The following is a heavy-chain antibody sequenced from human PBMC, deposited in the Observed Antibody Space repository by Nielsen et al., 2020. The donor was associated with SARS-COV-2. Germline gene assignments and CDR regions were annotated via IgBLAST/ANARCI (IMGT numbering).Heavy chain of an antibody. D-gene: IGHD4-11*01. CDR3: ARDTAYSRFDY. V-gene: IGHV3-7*05. CDR1: GLIFSSSS. CDR2: TNKEGRVV. J-gene: IGHJ4*02. Sequence: GGSLRPSCAPSGLIFSSSSMVWVRQAPGKGLEWVANTNKEGRVVNYVNSVKGRFTLSRDNAGKSLYLQMNSLRAEDTAVYYNARDTAYSRFDYWGQGTLVTVSS.